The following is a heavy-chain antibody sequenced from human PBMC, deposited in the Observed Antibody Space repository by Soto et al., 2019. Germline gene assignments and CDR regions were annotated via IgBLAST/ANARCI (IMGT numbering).Heavy chain of an antibody. V-gene: IGHV3-30-3*01. CDR1: GFSFSSQA. CDR2: ISNDGNRQ. D-gene: IGHD5-18*01. J-gene: IGHJ3*02. Sequence: GGSLRLSCVASGFSFSSQAMHCVRQAPGKGLEWVAAISNDGNRQLYADSVKDRFTISRDNSRNTLDLQMNNLRTEDTGVYFCARDIYSYGSVGTPDIWGQGTMVTVSS. CDR3: ARDIYSYGSVGTPDI.